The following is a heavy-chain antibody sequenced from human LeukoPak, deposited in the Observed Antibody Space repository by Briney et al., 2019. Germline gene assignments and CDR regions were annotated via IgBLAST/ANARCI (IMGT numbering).Heavy chain of an antibody. Sequence: SETLSLTCTVSGGSISSYYWSWLRQPPGKGLEWIGYIYYSGSTNYNPSLKSRVTISVDTSKNQFSLKLSSVTAADTAVYYCARAKGDGDDDAFDIWGQGTMVTVSS. CDR2: IYYSGST. D-gene: IGHD4-17*01. V-gene: IGHV4-59*01. J-gene: IGHJ3*02. CDR1: GGSISSYY. CDR3: ARAKGDGDDDAFDI.